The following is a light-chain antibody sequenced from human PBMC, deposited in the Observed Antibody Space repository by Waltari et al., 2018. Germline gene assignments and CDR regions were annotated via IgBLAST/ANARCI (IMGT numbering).Light chain of an antibody. CDR3: QQYATSWT. Sequence: EIVLTQSPGTLSLSPGERATLSCRASQIVRSNYLAWYQPKPGQAPRLRIYGASSRATCLPERFSGSGSGTDFTLTISRLEPEDFAVYYCQQYATSWTFGQGTKVEIK. CDR1: QIVRSNY. V-gene: IGKV3-20*01. CDR2: GAS. J-gene: IGKJ1*01.